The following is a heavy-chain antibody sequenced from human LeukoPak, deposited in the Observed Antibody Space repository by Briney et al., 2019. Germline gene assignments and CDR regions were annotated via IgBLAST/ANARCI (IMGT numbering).Heavy chain of an antibody. Sequence: GGSLRLSCAASGFTFSSYAMSWVRQAPGKGLEWVSVISSSGHSIHYADSVKGRFTISRDNSKNTVYLQMNSLRAEDTAVYYCANEGPNFDYWGQGTLVTVSS. D-gene: IGHD2-8*01. CDR2: ISSSGHSI. CDR1: GFTFSSYA. V-gene: IGHV3-23*01. J-gene: IGHJ4*02. CDR3: ANEGPNFDY.